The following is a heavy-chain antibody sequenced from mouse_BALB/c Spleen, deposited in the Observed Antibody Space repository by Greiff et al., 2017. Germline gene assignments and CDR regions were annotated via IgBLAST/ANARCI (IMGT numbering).Heavy chain of an antibody. Sequence: EVQLQQSGAELVMPGALVKLSCKASGFNIKDYYMHWVKQRPEQGLEWIGWIDPENGNTIYDPKFQGKASITADTSSNTAYLQLSSLTSEDTAVYYCASDSSGYSTWFSYWGQGTLVTVSA. J-gene: IGHJ3*01. CDR2: IDPENGNT. CDR1: GFNIKDYY. D-gene: IGHD3-2*01. V-gene: IGHV14-1*02. CDR3: ASDSSGYSTWFSY.